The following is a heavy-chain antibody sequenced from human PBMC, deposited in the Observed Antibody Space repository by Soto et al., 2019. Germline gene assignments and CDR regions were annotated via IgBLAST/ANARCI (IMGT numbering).Heavy chain of an antibody. CDR3: TREGSSAYWRTFQS. D-gene: IGHD3-22*01. V-gene: IGHV3-23*01. CDR1: GFTFSSYA. CDR2: ISASGGSR. Sequence: EVQLLESGGGLVQPGGSLRLSCAASGFTFSSYAMSWARRAPGKGLEWVSGISASGGSRYYADSVKGRFTISRDNSQNTVFLQMNSLRAEDTAAYYCTREGSSAYWRTFQSWGHDTLVTVSS. J-gene: IGHJ1*01.